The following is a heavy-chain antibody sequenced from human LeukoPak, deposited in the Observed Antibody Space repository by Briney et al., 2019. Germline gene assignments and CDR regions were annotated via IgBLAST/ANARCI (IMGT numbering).Heavy chain of an antibody. CDR3: ARDYYGSGSPGSFDY. J-gene: IGHJ4*02. V-gene: IGHV1-3*01. D-gene: IGHD3-10*01. CDR1: GYTFTSYA. Sequence: ASVKVSCKASGYTFTSYAMHWVRQAPGQRLEWMGWINAGNGNTKYSQKFQGRVTITRDTSASTAYMELSSLRSEATAVYYCARDYYGSGSPGSFDYWGQGTLVTVSS. CDR2: INAGNGNT.